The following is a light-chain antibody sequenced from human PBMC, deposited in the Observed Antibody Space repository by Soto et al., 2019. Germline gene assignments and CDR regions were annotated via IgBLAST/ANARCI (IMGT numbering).Light chain of an antibody. CDR1: SSDVGGYKF. J-gene: IGLJ1*01. V-gene: IGLV2-14*01. CDR3: SSYTSGSHYV. Sequence: QSALTQPASVSGSPEQSITISCTGTSSDVGGYKFVSWYQQHPGKAPKFIIYDVSIRPSGVSNRFSGSKSGNTASLTISGLQAEDEADYYCSSYTSGSHYVFGTGTKLTVL. CDR2: DVS.